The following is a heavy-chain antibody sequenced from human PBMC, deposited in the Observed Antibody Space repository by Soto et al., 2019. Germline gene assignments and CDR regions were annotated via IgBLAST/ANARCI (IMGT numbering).Heavy chain of an antibody. CDR3: AKAIVATITGAFDI. CDR2: ISYDGSNK. Sequence: GGSLRLSCAASGFTFSSYGMHWVRQAPGKGLEWVAVISYDGSNKYYADSVKGRFTISRDNSKNTLYLQMSSLRAEDTAVYYCAKAIVATITGAFDIWGQGTMVTVSS. V-gene: IGHV3-30*18. J-gene: IGHJ3*02. CDR1: GFTFSSYG. D-gene: IGHD5-12*01.